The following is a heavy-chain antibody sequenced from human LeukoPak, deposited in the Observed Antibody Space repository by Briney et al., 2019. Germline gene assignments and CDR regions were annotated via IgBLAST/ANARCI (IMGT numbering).Heavy chain of an antibody. J-gene: IGHJ4*02. D-gene: IGHD6-13*01. Sequence: GGSLRLSCAASGFTFSTYWMHWVRQAPGKGLVWVSRINPDGSSTIYADSVKGRFTISRDNAKNTLYLQMDSLRAEDTAVYYCARLGMIQAYSTEDYWGQGTLVTVSS. CDR1: GFTFSTYW. CDR2: INPDGSST. CDR3: ARLGMIQAYSTEDY. V-gene: IGHV3-74*01.